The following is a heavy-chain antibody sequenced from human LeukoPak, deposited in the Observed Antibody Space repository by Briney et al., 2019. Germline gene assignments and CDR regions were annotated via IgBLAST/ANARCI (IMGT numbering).Heavy chain of an antibody. CDR1: GGSISSYY. V-gene: IGHV4-59*01. CDR2: IYYSGST. D-gene: IGHD3-22*01. Sequence: SETLSLTCTVSGGSISSYYWSWIRQSPGKGLEWIGYIYYSGSTYYNPSLRSRVTISVDTSKNQFSLKLSSVTAADTAVYYCARSSEGRYYYDSSGYSYYYYYMDVWGKGTTVTISS. CDR3: ARSSEGRYYYDSSGYSYYYYYMDV. J-gene: IGHJ6*03.